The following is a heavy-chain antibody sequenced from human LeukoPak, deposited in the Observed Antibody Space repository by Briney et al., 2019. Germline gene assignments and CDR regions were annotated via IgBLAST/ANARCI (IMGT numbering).Heavy chain of an antibody. CDR2: FDPEDGET. CDR3: ATDISIAAAGTAFDY. D-gene: IGHD6-13*01. V-gene: IGHV1-24*01. Sequence: GASVKVSCKVSGYTLTELSMHWVRQAPGKGLEWMGGFDPEDGETIYAQKFQGRVTMTEDISTDTAYMELSSLRSEDTAVYYCATDISIAAAGTAFDYWGQGTLVTVSS. CDR1: GYTLTELS. J-gene: IGHJ4*02.